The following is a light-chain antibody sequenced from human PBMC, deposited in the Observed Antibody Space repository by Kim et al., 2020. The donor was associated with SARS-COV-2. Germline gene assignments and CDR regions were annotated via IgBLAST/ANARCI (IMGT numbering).Light chain of an antibody. CDR2: YVS. J-gene: IGLJ2*01. V-gene: IGLV3-21*04. Sequence: PGKTGRIDCGGNNIGSKSVHWYQQKTGQAPVLVIYYVSDRPSGIPERFSGSKSGNTATLTISRVEAGDEADYYCQVWDSTSDHMVFGGGTQLTVL. CDR1: NIGSKS. CDR3: QVWDSTSDHMV.